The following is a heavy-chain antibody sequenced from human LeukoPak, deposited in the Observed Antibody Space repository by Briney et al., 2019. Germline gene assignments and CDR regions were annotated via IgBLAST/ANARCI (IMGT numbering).Heavy chain of an antibody. V-gene: IGHV4-39*07. CDR3: ARDGSYYDSSGYGGAFDI. Sequence: SETLSLTCTVSGGSISSSTLYWGWIRQPPGKRLEWIGSIYYSGSTYYNPSLKSRVTISVDTSKNQFSLKLSSVTAADTAVYYCARDGSYYDSSGYGGAFDIWGQGTMVTVSS. CDR1: GGSISSSTLY. J-gene: IGHJ3*02. CDR2: IYYSGST. D-gene: IGHD3-22*01.